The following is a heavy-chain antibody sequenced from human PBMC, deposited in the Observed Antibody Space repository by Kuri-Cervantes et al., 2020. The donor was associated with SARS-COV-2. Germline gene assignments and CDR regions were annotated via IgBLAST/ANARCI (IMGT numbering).Heavy chain of an antibody. CDR1: GDSVSSNSAG. CDR2: TYYRSKWYH. J-gene: IGHJ4*02. Sequence: SETLSLTCAISGDSVSSNSAGWNWIRQSPSGGLEWLGRTYYRSKWYHDYAVSVKSRIIINPDTSKNQFSLQLSSVTPEGTAVYYCARVTTGTLDYWGQGTLVTVSS. CDR3: ARVTTGTLDY. V-gene: IGHV6-1*01. D-gene: IGHD1-1*01.